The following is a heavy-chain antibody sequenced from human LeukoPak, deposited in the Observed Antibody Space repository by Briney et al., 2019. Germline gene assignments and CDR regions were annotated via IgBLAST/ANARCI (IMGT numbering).Heavy chain of an antibody. CDR3: ASAPHGSGWENDAFDI. J-gene: IGHJ3*02. Sequence: ASVKVSCKASGYTFTGYYMHWVRQAPGQGLEWMGWINPNSGGTNYAQKFQDRVTMTRDTSISTAYMEVSRLRSDDTAVYHCASAPHGSGWENDAFDIWGQGTRVTVSS. V-gene: IGHV1-2*02. CDR1: GYTFTGYY. D-gene: IGHD6-19*01. CDR2: INPNSGGT.